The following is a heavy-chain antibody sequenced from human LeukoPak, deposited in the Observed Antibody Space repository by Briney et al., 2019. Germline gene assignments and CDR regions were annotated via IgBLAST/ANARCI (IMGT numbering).Heavy chain of an antibody. CDR2: INPNSGGT. CDR3: ASSPGRVYGMDV. Sequence: GASVKVSCKASGYTFTGYYMHWVRQTPGQGLEWMGWINPNSGGTNYAQKFQGWVTMTRDTSISTAYMELSRLRSDDTAVYYCASSPGRVYGMDVWGQGTTVTVSS. V-gene: IGHV1-2*04. D-gene: IGHD1-26*01. CDR1: GYTFTGYY. J-gene: IGHJ6*02.